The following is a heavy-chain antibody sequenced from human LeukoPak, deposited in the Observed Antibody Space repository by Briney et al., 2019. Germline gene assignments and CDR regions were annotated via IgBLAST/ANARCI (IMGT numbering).Heavy chain of an antibody. CDR2: ISKTGGST. Sequence: GGSLRLSCAASGFTFSSYAMTWVRQAPGKGLEWVSTISKTGGSTYYADPVKGRFTISRDNSKNTLYLQMNSLRAEDTAVYYCSRDRWWSGGSGGGDYWGEGTLVTVSS. D-gene: IGHD2-15*01. CDR3: SRDRWWSGGSGGGDY. CDR1: GFTFSSYA. V-gene: IGHV3-23*01. J-gene: IGHJ4*02.